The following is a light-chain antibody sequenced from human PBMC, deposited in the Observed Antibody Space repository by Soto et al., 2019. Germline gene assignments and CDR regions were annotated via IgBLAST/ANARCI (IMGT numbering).Light chain of an antibody. CDR3: SSYTSNSIANVV. J-gene: IGLJ2*01. V-gene: IGLV2-14*01. Sequence: QSALTQPASVSGSPGQSITISCTGTSSDVGGYNYVSWYQQHPGKAPKLMIYEVTNRPSGISNRFSGSKSGNMASLTISGLQAEDEADYYCSSYTSNSIANVVIGGGTQLTVL. CDR2: EVT. CDR1: SSDVGGYNY.